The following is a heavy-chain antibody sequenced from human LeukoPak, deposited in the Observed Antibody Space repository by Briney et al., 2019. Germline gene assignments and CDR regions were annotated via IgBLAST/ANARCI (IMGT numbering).Heavy chain of an antibody. CDR1: GFSFSSYW. D-gene: IGHD6-19*01. Sequence: PGGSLRLSCAASGFSFSSYWMHWVRQAPGKGLEWVGRIKSKPDGGTTDYAAPVKGRFTISRDDSKNTLYLQMNSLKTEDTAVYYCAYSSGSNWGQGTLVTVSS. V-gene: IGHV3-15*07. CDR2: IKSKPDGGTT. CDR3: AYSSGSN. J-gene: IGHJ4*02.